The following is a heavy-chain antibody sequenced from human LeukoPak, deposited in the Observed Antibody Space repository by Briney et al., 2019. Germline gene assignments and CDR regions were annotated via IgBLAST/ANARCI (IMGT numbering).Heavy chain of an antibody. D-gene: IGHD5-12*01. CDR2: INTNTGNP. Sequence: ASVKVSCKASGYTFTSYAMNWVRQAPGQGLEWMGWINTNTGNPTYAQGFTGRFVFSLDTSVSTAYLQISSLKAEDTAVYYCARGGYGGYDEVIDCWGQGTLVTVSS. J-gene: IGHJ4*02. CDR1: GYTFTSYA. V-gene: IGHV7-4-1*02. CDR3: ARGGYGGYDEVIDC.